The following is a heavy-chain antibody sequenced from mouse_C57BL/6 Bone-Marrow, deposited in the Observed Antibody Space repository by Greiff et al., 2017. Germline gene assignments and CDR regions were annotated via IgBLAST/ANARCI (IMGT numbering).Heavy chain of an antibody. D-gene: IGHD1-3*01. Sequence: EVKLVESGGGLVKPGGSLKLSCAASGFTFSSYAMSWVRQTPEKRLEWVATISDGGSYTYYPDNVKGRFTISRDNAKNNLYLQMSHLKSEDTAMYYCARVYIGSFDVWGTGTTVTVSS. V-gene: IGHV5-4*03. J-gene: IGHJ1*03. CDR1: GFTFSSYA. CDR2: ISDGGSYT. CDR3: ARVYIGSFDV.